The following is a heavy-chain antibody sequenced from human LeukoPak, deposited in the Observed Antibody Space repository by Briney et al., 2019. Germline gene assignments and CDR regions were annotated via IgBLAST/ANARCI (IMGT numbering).Heavy chain of an antibody. Sequence: SETLSLNCTVSGGSISSCFWTWIRQPAGKGLEWIGRIYSSGTTNYNLSLKSRVTMSVDTSKNQFSLKLTSVTAADTAVYYCARERVDYARAHDYWGQGTLVTVSS. CDR2: IYSSGTT. CDR3: ARERVDYARAHDY. D-gene: IGHD4-17*01. V-gene: IGHV4-4*07. J-gene: IGHJ4*02. CDR1: GGSISSCF.